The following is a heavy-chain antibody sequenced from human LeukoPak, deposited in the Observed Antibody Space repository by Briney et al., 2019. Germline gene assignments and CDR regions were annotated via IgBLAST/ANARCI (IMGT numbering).Heavy chain of an antibody. J-gene: IGHJ4*02. CDR1: GYSISSGYY. D-gene: IGHD5-12*01. Sequence: PSETLSLTCTVSGYSISSGYYWGWIRQPAGKGLEWIGRIYTSGSTNYNPSLKSRVTMSVDTSKKQFSLKLSSVTAADTAVYYCARGGYSGKDYNNWGQGTLVTVSS. CDR3: ARGGYSGKDYNN. V-gene: IGHV4-4*07. CDR2: IYTSGST.